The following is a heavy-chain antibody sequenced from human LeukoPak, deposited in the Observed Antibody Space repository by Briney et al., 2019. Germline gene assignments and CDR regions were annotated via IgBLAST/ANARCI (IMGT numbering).Heavy chain of an antibody. CDR3: AKYSGSYDYYYYYMDV. CDR2: ISYDGSNK. V-gene: IGHV3-30*18. Sequence: GGSLRLSCAASGFTVSSYGMHWVRQAPGKGLEWEAVISYDGSNKYYADSVKGRFTISRDNSKNTLYLQMNSLRAEDTAVYYCAKYSGSYDYYYYYMDVWGKGTTVTVSS. D-gene: IGHD1-26*01. CDR1: GFTVSSYG. J-gene: IGHJ6*03.